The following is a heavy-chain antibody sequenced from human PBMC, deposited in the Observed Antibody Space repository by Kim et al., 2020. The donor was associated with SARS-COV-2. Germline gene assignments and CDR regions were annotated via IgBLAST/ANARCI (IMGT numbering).Heavy chain of an antibody. CDR3: ARVMDDFDFQH. CDR2: IYYSGST. J-gene: IGHJ1*01. D-gene: IGHD3-3*01. CDR1: GGSISSGDYY. Sequence: SETLSLTCTVSGGSISSGDYYWSWIRQPPGKGLEWIGYIYYSGSTYYNPSLKSRVTISVDTSKNQFSLKLSSVTAADTAVYYCARVMDDFDFQHWGQGTLVTVSS. V-gene: IGHV4-30-4*01.